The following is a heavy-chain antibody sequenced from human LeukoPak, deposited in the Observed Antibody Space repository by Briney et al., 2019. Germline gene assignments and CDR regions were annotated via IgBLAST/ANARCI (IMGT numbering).Heavy chain of an antibody. CDR1: GGSISSSNW. J-gene: IGHJ4*02. Sequence: SETLSLICAVSGGSISSSNWWSWVRQPPGKGLEWIGEIYHSGSTNYNPSLKSRVTISVDKSKNQFSLKLSSVTAADTAVYYCASRVLYSSGWYTEFYFDYWGQGTLVTVSS. CDR2: IYHSGST. V-gene: IGHV4-4*02. D-gene: IGHD6-19*01. CDR3: ASRVLYSSGWYTEFYFDY.